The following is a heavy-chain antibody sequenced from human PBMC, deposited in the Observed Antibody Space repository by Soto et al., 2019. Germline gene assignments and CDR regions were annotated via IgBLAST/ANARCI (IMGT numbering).Heavy chain of an antibody. D-gene: IGHD6-19*01. CDR2: IYPHDSDL. J-gene: IGHJ6*02. CDR1: VDRFRNSW. CDR3: ARLPPYDSGTLLMDV. V-gene: IGHV5-51*01. Sequence: VESLKISYKGSVDRFRNSWRAWERQMNGKGLEWMAIIYPHDSDLKYGPSFQGRVTISADKSISTAYLQWSSLQASDTATYYCARLPPYDSGTLLMDVWGQGTTVTFSS.